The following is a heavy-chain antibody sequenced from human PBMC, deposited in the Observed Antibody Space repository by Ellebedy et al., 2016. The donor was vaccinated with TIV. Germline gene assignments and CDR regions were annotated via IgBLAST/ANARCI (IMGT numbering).Heavy chain of an antibody. Sequence: SLKISCAASGFTFDDYAMHWVRQAPGKGLEWVSGISWNSGTIGYADSVKGRFTISRDNAKNSLYLQMNSLRAEDTAVYYCARDMNKYYYDTSGPPGYWGQGTLVTVSS. D-gene: IGHD3-22*01. V-gene: IGHV3-9*01. CDR2: ISWNSGTI. CDR1: GFTFDDYA. J-gene: IGHJ4*02. CDR3: ARDMNKYYYDTSGPPGY.